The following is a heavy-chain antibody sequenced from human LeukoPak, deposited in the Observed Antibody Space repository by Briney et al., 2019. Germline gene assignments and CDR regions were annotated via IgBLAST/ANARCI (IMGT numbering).Heavy chain of an antibody. Sequence: GGSLRLSCAASGFTFSIFGLHWVRQAPGKGLEWVAFISHDGSVKYYADSVKGRFAISRDTSKNTLYLQMNSLRAEDTAVYYCARDSGYYDNFDYWGQGTLVTVSS. CDR3: ARDSGYYDNFDY. J-gene: IGHJ4*02. CDR2: ISHDGSVK. D-gene: IGHD3-22*01. V-gene: IGHV3-30*03. CDR1: GFTFSIFG.